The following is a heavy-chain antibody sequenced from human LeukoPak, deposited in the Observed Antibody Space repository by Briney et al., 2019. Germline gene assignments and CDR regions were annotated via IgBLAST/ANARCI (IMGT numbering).Heavy chain of an antibody. V-gene: IGHV3-43*02. J-gene: IGHJ4*02. CDR3: AKDIGSGWSFDY. D-gene: IGHD6-19*01. CDR1: GFTFNAYW. Sequence: GGSLRLSCAGSGFTFNAYWMHWVRQAPGKGLEWVSLIKGNGDTTYNADSVKGRFTISRDNSKNSLYLQINSLRTEDTALYYCAKDIGSGWSFDYWGQGTLVTVSS. CDR2: IKGNGDTT.